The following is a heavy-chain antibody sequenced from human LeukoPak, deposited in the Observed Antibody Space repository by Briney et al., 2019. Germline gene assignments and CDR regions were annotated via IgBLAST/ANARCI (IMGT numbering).Heavy chain of an antibody. CDR1: GFIFRSSS. D-gene: IGHD3-3*02. CDR2: ISTVGDIT. CDR3: AKVKSSLTLVGA. Sequence: GALRLSCAASGFIFRSSSMSWVRQAPGKGPEWVSHISTVGDITHYAESVEGRFTISRDNSRNTLYLQMNSLSVDDTAVYYCAKVKSSLTLVGAWGQGTLVTVSS. J-gene: IGHJ5*02. V-gene: IGHV3-23*01.